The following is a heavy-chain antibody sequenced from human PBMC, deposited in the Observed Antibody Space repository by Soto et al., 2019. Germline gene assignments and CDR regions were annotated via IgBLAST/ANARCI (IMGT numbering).Heavy chain of an antibody. CDR1: GYTFTGYY. D-gene: IGHD3-9*01. CDR2: INPNSGGT. Sequence: QVQLVQSGAEVKKPGASVKVSCKASGYTFTGYYMHWVRQAPGQGLEWMGWINPNSGGTNYAQKFQGWVTMTRDKSISTAYMELSRLRSDDTAVYYCARAGYYDILTGYQTDAFDIWGQGTMVTVSS. V-gene: IGHV1-2*04. CDR3: ARAGYYDILTGYQTDAFDI. J-gene: IGHJ3*02.